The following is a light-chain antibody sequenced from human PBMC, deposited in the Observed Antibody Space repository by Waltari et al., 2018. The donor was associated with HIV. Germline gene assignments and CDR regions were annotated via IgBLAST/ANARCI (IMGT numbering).Light chain of an antibody. Sequence: DIQLTQSPSTLSASVGDRVTITCRASQSVSSWLAWYQQKPGKAPKLLVYLASTLQSGVSSRFSGSGSGTEFTLTISSLQSDDFATYYCQHYNYYSTWVFGQGTKVEIK. J-gene: IGKJ1*01. CDR1: QSVSSW. CDR2: LAS. CDR3: QHYNYYSTWV. V-gene: IGKV1-5*03.